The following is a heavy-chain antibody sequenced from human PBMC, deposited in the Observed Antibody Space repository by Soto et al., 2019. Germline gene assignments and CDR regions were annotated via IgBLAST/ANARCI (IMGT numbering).Heavy chain of an antibody. Sequence: QVQLVESGGGVVQPGRSLRLSCAASGFTFSSYAMHWVRQAPGKGLEWVAVISYDGSNKYYADSVKGRFTISRDNSKNTLYLQMNSRRAEDTAVYYCARDGSSRSSSWFDPWGQGTLVTVSS. V-gene: IGHV3-30-3*01. J-gene: IGHJ5*02. CDR3: ARDGSSRSSSWFDP. CDR1: GFTFSSYA. CDR2: ISYDGSNK. D-gene: IGHD6-13*01.